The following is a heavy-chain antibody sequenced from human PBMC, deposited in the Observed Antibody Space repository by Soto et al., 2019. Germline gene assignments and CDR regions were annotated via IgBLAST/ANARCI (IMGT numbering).Heavy chain of an antibody. CDR1: GFTFNSYA. D-gene: IGHD3-9*01. J-gene: IGHJ4*02. V-gene: IGHV3-23*01. Sequence: PGGSLRLSCVASGFTFNSYAMSWVRQAPGKGLEWVSAISGSGGTTYYAASVKGRFTISRDNSKNTLYLQMNSLRAEDTAVYYCAKDPTYYDILTGYNSIDYWGQGTLVTVSS. CDR3: AKDPTYYDILTGYNSIDY. CDR2: ISGSGGTT.